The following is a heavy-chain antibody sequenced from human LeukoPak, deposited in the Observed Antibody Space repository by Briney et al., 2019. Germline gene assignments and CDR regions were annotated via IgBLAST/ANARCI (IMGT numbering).Heavy chain of an antibody. CDR2: IYYSGST. CDR1: GGSISSGDYY. V-gene: IGHV4-30-4*08. D-gene: IGHD2-2*01. J-gene: IGHJ6*03. CDR3: ARTLGYCSSTSCPYYYYYMDV. Sequence: PSETLSLTCTVSGGSISSGDYYWSWIRQPPGKGLEWIGYIYYSGSTYYNPSLKSRVTISVDTSKNQFSLKLSSVTAADTAVYYCARTLGYCSSTSCPYYYYYMDVWGKGTTVTVSS.